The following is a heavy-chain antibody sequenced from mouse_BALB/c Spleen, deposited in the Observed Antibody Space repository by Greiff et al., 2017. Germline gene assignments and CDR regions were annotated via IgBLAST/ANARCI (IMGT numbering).Heavy chain of an antibody. CDR3: AKRYYRYDWFAY. Sequence: VQLKQSGPELVKPGASVKIPCKASGYTFTDYNMDWVKQSHGKSLEWIGDINPNNGGTIYNQKFKGKATLTVDKSSSTAYMELRSLTSEDTAVYYCAKRYYRYDWFAYWGQGTLVTVSA. D-gene: IGHD2-14*01. V-gene: IGHV1-18*01. J-gene: IGHJ3*01. CDR2: INPNNGGT. CDR1: GYTFTDYN.